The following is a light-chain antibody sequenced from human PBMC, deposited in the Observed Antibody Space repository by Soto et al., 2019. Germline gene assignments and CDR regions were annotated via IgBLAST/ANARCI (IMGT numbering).Light chain of an antibody. CDR1: QSVSNRY. J-gene: IGKJ1*01. V-gene: IGKV3-20*01. CDR3: QQYDSSWT. CDR2: GAS. Sequence: EVGLTQSPGTLSLNPGERATLSCWASQSVSNRYLAWYQQKPGQAPRLLIYGASSRATGIPDRFSGSGSGTDFTLTISRLEPEDFAVYYCQQYDSSWTFGQRSKAAI.